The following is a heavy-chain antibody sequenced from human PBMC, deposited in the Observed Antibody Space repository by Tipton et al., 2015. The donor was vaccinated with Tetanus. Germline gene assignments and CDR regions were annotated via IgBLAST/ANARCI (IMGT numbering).Heavy chain of an antibody. Sequence: TLSLTCTVSGVSIGSYYWSWIRQPPGEGLEWIGYISHRGSTNYNPSLKSRVTISVDTSKNQFSLKLSSVTAADTAVYYCARDPSGGVRYFDYWGQGTLVTVSS. J-gene: IGHJ4*02. CDR1: GVSIGSYY. CDR2: ISHRGST. V-gene: IGHV4-59*01. CDR3: ARDPSGGVRYFDY. D-gene: IGHD2-8*01.